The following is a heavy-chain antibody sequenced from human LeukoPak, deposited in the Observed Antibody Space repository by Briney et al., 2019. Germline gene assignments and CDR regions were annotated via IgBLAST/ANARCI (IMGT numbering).Heavy chain of an antibody. V-gene: IGHV4-34*01. Sequence: SETLSLTCAVYGGSFSGYYWSWIRQPPGKGLEWIGSIYNSGSTYYNPSLKSRVTMSVDTSKNQFSLKLSSVTAADTAVYYCARGFQRFDYWGQGTLVTVSS. J-gene: IGHJ4*02. CDR3: ARGFQRFDY. D-gene: IGHD2-21*01. CDR2: IYNSGST. CDR1: GGSFSGYY.